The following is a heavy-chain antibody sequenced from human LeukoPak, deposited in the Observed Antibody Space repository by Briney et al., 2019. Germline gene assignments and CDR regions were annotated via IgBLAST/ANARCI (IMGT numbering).Heavy chain of an antibody. D-gene: IGHD1-26*01. Sequence: GGSLRLSCAASGFAFDDYAMHWVRQAPGKGLEWVSGISWNSGSIGYADSVKGRFTISRDNAKNSLYLQMNSLRAEDTALYYCAKDPREEWALLQYFDLWGRGTLVTVSS. V-gene: IGHV3-9*01. CDR3: AKDPREEWALLQYFDL. J-gene: IGHJ2*01. CDR1: GFAFDDYA. CDR2: ISWNSGSI.